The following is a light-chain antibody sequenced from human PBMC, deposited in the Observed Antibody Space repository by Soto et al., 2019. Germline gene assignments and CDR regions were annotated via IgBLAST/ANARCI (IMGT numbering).Light chain of an antibody. CDR2: GAS. CDR3: QQYGSSPLS. Sequence: EIALTQSPGTLSLSPGQRATLSCRASQSVTSSYLAWYQQKPGQAPRLLIYGASNRATGIPDRFSGSGSGTDFTLTISRLGPEDLAVYYCQQYGSSPLSFGGGTKVDIK. J-gene: IGKJ4*01. V-gene: IGKV3-20*01. CDR1: QSVTSSY.